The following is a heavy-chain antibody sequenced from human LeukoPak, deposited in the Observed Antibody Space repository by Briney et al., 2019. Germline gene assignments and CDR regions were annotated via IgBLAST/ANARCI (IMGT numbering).Heavy chain of an antibody. CDR1: GGSISSGDYY. J-gene: IGHJ3*02. V-gene: IGHV4-30-4*01. Sequence: PPETLSLTCTLSGGSISSGDYYWNWIRQPPGKGLEWIGYIYFSGSTYNNPSLKRRVTISVDTSKNQFTLKLSSVTAADTAVYYCARDRIKESPGAFDIWGQGTMVTVSS. D-gene: IGHD2/OR15-2a*01. CDR3: ARDRIKESPGAFDI. CDR2: IYFSGST.